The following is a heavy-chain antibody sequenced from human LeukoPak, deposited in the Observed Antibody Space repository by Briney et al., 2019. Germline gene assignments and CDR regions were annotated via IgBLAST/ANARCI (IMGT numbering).Heavy chain of an antibody. CDR1: GFTFSSYA. CDR2: IGGRGGST. CDR3: GKEGGA. V-gene: IGHV3-23*01. Sequence: GGSLRLSCAASGFTFSSYAMTWVRQTPGKGPEWVSAIGGRGGSTYYADSLGGRFTISRDNSKDMLYLQMNSLKVEDTATYYCGKEGGAWGQGTKVTVSS. D-gene: IGHD3-16*01. J-gene: IGHJ5*02.